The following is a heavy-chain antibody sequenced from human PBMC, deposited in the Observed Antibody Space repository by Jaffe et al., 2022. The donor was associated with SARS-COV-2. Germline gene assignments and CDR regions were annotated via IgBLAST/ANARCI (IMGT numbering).Heavy chain of an antibody. CDR1: GFTFSTYA. Sequence: DVRLVESGGALVQTGGSLRLSCAASGFTFSTYAINWVRQAPGKGLEWVSLITGSGGETYYADSVKGRFTVSRDNSKNMVSLQMSSLRAEDTAIYYCAKAGGYCETNRCFEGALDIWGQGTMVTVSS. D-gene: IGHD2-15*01. V-gene: IGHV3-23*04. CDR2: ITGSGGET. J-gene: IGHJ3*02. CDR3: AKAGGYCETNRCFEGALDI.